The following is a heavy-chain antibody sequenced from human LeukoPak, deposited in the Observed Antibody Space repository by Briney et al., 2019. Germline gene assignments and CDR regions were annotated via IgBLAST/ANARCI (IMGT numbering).Heavy chain of an antibody. D-gene: IGHD6-19*01. Sequence: GASVKVSCKASGYTFTSYAMNWVRQAPGQGPEWMGWINTNTGNPTYAQGFTGRFVFSLDTSVSTAYLQISSLKAEDTAVYYCARDQVTVAGTGGDYWGQGTLVTVSS. J-gene: IGHJ4*02. CDR1: GYTFTSYA. CDR2: INTNTGNP. CDR3: ARDQVTVAGTGGDY. V-gene: IGHV7-4-1*02.